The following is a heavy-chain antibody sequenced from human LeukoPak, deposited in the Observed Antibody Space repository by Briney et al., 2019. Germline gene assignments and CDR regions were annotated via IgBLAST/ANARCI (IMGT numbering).Heavy chain of an antibody. J-gene: IGHJ4*02. Sequence: SETLSLTCTVSGGSMSPYHWGWIRQPPGKGLEWTGYIYYSGSTNYNPSLKSRVTISVDTSKNQFSLKLSSVTAADTAVYYCARVTVVRDFWSGYWSEYYFDYWGQGTLVTVSS. D-gene: IGHD3-3*01. CDR1: GGSMSPYH. V-gene: IGHV4-59*01. CDR2: IYYSGST. CDR3: ARVTVVRDFWSGYWSEYYFDY.